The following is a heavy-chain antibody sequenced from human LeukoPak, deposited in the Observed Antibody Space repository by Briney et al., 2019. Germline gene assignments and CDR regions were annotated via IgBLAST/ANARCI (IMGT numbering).Heavy chain of an antibody. Sequence: GGSLRLSWEASGFTFSSYWMHWVRQAPGKGLAWVSRINSDGSSTSYADSVKGRFTISRDNAKNTLYLQMNSLRAEDTAVYYCARAGHYYGSGSYDYWGQGTLVTVSS. D-gene: IGHD3-10*01. CDR2: INSDGSST. V-gene: IGHV3-74*01. CDR1: GFTFSSYW. CDR3: ARAGHYYGSGSYDY. J-gene: IGHJ4*02.